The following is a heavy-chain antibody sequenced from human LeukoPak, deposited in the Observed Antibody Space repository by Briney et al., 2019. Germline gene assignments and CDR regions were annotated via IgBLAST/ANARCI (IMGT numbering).Heavy chain of an antibody. Sequence: SETLSLTCTVSGGSISNYYWCWIRQPPGKGLEWIGYIYYSGSTNSNPSLKSRVTISLDTSKNQFSLTLSSVTAADTAVYYCARAGQFISARPITFDYWGQGSLVTVPS. CDR2: IYYSGST. D-gene: IGHD6-6*01. CDR3: ARAGQFISARPITFDY. J-gene: IGHJ4*02. CDR1: GGSISNYY. V-gene: IGHV4-59*01.